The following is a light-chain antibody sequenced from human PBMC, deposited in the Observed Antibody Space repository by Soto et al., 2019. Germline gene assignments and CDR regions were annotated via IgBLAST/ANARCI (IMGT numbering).Light chain of an antibody. CDR3: SSYTSSSTVV. CDR1: SSDVGGYKY. J-gene: IGLJ2*01. Sequence: QSVLTQPASVSGSPGQSITISCTGTSSDVGGYKYVSWYQQHPGKAPKLMIYEVSNRPSGVSNRFSDSKSGNTASLTISGLQAEDEADYYCSSYTSSSTVVFGGGTKLTVL. V-gene: IGLV2-14*01. CDR2: EVS.